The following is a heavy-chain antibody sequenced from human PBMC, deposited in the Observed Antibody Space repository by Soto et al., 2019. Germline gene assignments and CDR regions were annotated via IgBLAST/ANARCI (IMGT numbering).Heavy chain of an antibody. CDR2: IYYSGNT. J-gene: IGHJ5*02. D-gene: IGHD2-2*01. CDR1: GGSISSSSYY. V-gene: IGHV4-39*01. Sequence: SETLSLTCTVSGGSISSSSYYWGWIRQPPGKGLEWIGSIYYSGNTYYNPSLKSRVTISVDTAKNQFSLKLSSVTAADTAVYYCARAVWGPAGHINWFDPWGQGTLVTLSS. CDR3: ARAVWGPAGHINWFDP.